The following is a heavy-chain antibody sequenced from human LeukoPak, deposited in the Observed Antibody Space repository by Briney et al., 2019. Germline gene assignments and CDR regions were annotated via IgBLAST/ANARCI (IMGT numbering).Heavy chain of an antibody. CDR2: IYPGDSDT. V-gene: IGHV5-51*01. D-gene: IGHD3-10*01. J-gene: IGHJ4*02. CDR1: GYSFTSYW. CDR3: ARRFSGSAIDY. Sequence: GESLKISCKGSGYSFTSYWIGWVRQMPGKVLEWIGVIYPGDSDTRYSPSFQGQVTISADKSISTAYLQWSSLKASDTAMYYCARRFSGSAIDYWGQGTLVTVSS.